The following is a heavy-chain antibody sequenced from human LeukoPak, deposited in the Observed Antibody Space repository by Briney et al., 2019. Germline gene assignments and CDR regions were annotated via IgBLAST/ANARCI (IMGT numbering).Heavy chain of an antibody. D-gene: IGHD5-18*01. J-gene: IGHJ6*03. CDR2: ISAYNGIT. CDR1: GYTFTTYG. CDR3: ARGEEYSYGPDYYYMDV. Sequence: ASVKVSCKASGYTFTTYGISWVRQAPGQGLEWMGWISAYNGITNYAQKLQGRVTMTTDTSTSTAYMELRSLRSDDTAVYYFARGEEYSYGPDYYYMDVWGKGTTVTVSS. V-gene: IGHV1-18*01.